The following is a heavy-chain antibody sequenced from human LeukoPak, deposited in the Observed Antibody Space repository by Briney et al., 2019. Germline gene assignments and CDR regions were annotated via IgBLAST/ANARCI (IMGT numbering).Heavy chain of an antibody. D-gene: IGHD3-10*01. J-gene: IGHJ4*02. Sequence: SETLSLTCTVSGDSISSSNYYWGWIRQPPGKGLEWIGSIYYSGSTNYNPSLKSRVTILVDTSKNQFSLKLSSVTAADTAVYYCARDHGSGSYHFDYWGQGTLVTVSS. V-gene: IGHV4-39*07. CDR1: GDSISSSNYY. CDR2: IYYSGST. CDR3: ARDHGSGSYHFDY.